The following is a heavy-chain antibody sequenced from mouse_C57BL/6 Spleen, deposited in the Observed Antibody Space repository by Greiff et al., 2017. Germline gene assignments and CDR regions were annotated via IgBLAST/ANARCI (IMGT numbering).Heavy chain of an antibody. CDR2: ITPYNGDT. CDR3: ARSHYGRSYYFDY. Sequence: VNVKPPGPELVKPGDSVKISCKASGYSFTGYFLNWVMQSHGKSLEWIGRITPYNGDTFYNQKFKGKATFTVDTTSSTAHMELRRLTSEDSAVYYCARSHYGRSYYFDYWGQGTTLTVSS. V-gene: IGHV1-20*01. J-gene: IGHJ2*01. CDR1: GYSFTGYF. D-gene: IGHD1-1*01.